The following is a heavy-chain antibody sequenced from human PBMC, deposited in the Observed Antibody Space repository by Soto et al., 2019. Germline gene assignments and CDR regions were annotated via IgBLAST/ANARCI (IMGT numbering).Heavy chain of an antibody. CDR2: IYYSGST. Sequence: SETLSLTCTVSGGSISSYYWSWIRQPPGKGLEWIGYIYYSGSTNYNPSLKSRVTISVDTSKNQFSLKLSSVTAADTAVYYCARQFRGYLGCGGSCSHAFDIWGQGTMVTVSS. J-gene: IGHJ3*02. CDR1: GGSISSYY. CDR3: ARQFRGYLGCGGSCSHAFDI. D-gene: IGHD2-15*01. V-gene: IGHV4-59*08.